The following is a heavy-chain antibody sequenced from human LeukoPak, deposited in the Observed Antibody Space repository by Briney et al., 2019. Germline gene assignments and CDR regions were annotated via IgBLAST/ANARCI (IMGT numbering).Heavy chain of an antibody. CDR2: ISSSSSYI. Sequence: PGGSLRLPCAASGFTFSSYSMNWVHQAPGKGLEWVSSISSSSSYIYYADSVKGRFTISRDNAKNSLYLQMNSLRAEDTAVYYCAKDPGHGGVYDYYYMDVWGKGTTVTISS. J-gene: IGHJ6*03. V-gene: IGHV3-21*01. CDR3: AKDPGHGGVYDYYYMDV. D-gene: IGHD2-8*01. CDR1: GFTFSSYS.